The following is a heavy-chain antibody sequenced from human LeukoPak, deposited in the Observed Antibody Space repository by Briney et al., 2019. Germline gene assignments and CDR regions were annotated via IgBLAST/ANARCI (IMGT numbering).Heavy chain of an antibody. V-gene: IGHV4-59*08. CDR3: ARQRGYDILTGYYIDY. CDR1: GGSISSYY. Sequence: PSETLSLTCTVSGGSISSYYWSWIRQPPGKGLEWIGYIYYSGSTNYNPSLKSRVTISVDTSKNQFSLKLSSVTAADTAVCYCARQRGYDILTGYYIDYWGQGTLVTVSS. J-gene: IGHJ4*02. D-gene: IGHD3-9*01. CDR2: IYYSGST.